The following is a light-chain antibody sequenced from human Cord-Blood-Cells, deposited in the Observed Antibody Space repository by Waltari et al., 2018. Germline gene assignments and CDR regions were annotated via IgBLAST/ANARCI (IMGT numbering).Light chain of an antibody. CDR3: AAWGDSLSGWV. CDR2: MKH. CDR1: TSNIASNY. V-gene: IGLV1-47*01. Sequence: QHVLTQPPSSSWTPWQMGTTSCSGNTSNIASNYLYWYHHLPGTAPKLLIYMKHKRPSGVPDRFSGSMSCTSASLAISGLRSEDEADYYCAAWGDSLSGWVFGGGTKLTVL. J-gene: IGLJ3*02.